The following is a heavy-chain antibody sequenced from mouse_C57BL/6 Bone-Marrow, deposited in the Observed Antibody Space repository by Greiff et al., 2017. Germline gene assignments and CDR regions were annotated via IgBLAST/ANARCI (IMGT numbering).Heavy chain of an antibody. J-gene: IGHJ2*01. CDR2: IYPGSGST. CDR3: ARFYDGYYPYYFDY. Sequence: QVQLQQPGAELVKPGASVKMSCKASGYTFTSYWITWVKQRPGQGLEWIGDIYPGSGSTNYNEKFKSKATLTVDTSSSTAYMQLSSLTYEDSAVYYCARFYDGYYPYYFDYWGQGTTLTVSS. D-gene: IGHD2-3*01. V-gene: IGHV1-55*01. CDR1: GYTFTSYW.